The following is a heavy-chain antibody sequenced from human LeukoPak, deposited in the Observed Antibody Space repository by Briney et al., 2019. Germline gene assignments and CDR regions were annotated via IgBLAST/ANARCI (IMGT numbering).Heavy chain of an antibody. CDR3: ARHRRPNWFDP. Sequence: PSETLSLTCTVSGGSISSSSYYRGWIRQPPGKGLEWIGSIYYSGSTYYNPSLKSRVTISVDTSKNQFSLKLSSVTAADTAVYYCARHRRPNWFDPWGQGTLVTVSS. CDR2: IYYSGST. J-gene: IGHJ5*02. CDR1: GGSISSSSYY. V-gene: IGHV4-39*01.